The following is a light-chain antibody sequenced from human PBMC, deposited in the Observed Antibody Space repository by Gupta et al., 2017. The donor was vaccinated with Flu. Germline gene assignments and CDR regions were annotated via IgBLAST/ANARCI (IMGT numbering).Light chain of an antibody. CDR1: GPKLRQDY. CDR2: DSN. V-gene: IGLV1-51*01. CDR3: GTRDNRLGAPV. J-gene: IGLJ7*01. Sequence: QSVLTQPPSVSAAPGQKVTITCSGSGPKLRQDYVSRYQQLPGTTHKLLIYDSNKRPSGILDRFSGSKSGTSANLGITRLQTGDEADYDCGTRDNRLGAPVFGGGTQLTVL.